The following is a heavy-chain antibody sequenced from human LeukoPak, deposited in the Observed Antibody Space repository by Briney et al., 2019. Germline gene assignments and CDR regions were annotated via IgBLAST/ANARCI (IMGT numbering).Heavy chain of an antibody. CDR2: IYYSGST. CDR1: GGSISSYY. D-gene: IGHD2-15*01. CDR3: ARDDHCSGGSCYSDYYYGMDV. Sequence: PSETLPLTCTVSGGSISSYYWSWIRQPPGKGLEWIGYIYYSGSTNYNPSLKSRVTISVDTSKNQFSLKLSSVTAADTAVYYCARDDHCSGGSCYSDYYYGMDVWGQGTTVTVSS. J-gene: IGHJ6*02. V-gene: IGHV4-59*01.